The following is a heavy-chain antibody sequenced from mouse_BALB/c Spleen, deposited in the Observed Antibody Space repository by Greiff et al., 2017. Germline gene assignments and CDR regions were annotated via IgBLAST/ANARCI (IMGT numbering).Heavy chain of an antibody. CDR2: IYPGDGDT. CDR1: GYAFSSYW. CDR3: AEDAMDY. Sequence: QVQLKQSGAELVRPGSSVKISCKASGYAFSSYWMNWVKQRPGQGLEWIGQIYPGDGDTNYNGKFKGKATLTADKSSSTAYMQLSSLTSDDSAVYFCAEDAMDYWGQGTSVTVSS. J-gene: IGHJ4*01. V-gene: IGHV1-80*01.